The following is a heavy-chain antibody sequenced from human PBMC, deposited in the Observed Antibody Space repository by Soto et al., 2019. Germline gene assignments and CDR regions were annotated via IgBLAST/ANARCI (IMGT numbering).Heavy chain of an antibody. D-gene: IGHD6-13*01. V-gene: IGHV3-53*01. CDR2: ILAGGST. J-gene: IGHJ4*02. Sequence: EVQLVESGGGFIQPGGSLRLSCTAPRFSVTSDYMSWVRQAPGKGLEWVSLILAGGSTSYADSVKGRFTVSRDNSNNTLFLQLNSLRVDDTAVYYCARGTWGISWPNFFDYWGQGVLVTVSS. CDR1: RFSVTSDY. CDR3: ARGTWGISWPNFFDY.